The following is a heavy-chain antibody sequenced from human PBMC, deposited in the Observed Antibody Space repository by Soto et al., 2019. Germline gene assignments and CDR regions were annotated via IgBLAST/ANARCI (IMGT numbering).Heavy chain of an antibody. CDR1: GYSFTSLY. Sequence: ASVKVSCKASGYSFTSLYINWVRQTAVQGLEWMGWMQPSTGRTGYAQKFQGRVTMTRDTSINTAYMELTTLTSDDTAFYYCARGVSAGVDYWGQGTLVTVSS. CDR2: MQPSTGRT. J-gene: IGHJ4*02. CDR3: ARGVSAGVDY. V-gene: IGHV1-8*01. D-gene: IGHD1-26*01.